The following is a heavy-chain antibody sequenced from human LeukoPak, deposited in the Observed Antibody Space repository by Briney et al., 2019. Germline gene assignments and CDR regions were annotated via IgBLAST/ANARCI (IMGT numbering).Heavy chain of an antibody. D-gene: IGHD6-19*01. J-gene: IGHJ4*02. V-gene: IGHV3-33*06. Sequence: QPGRSLRLSCAASGFTFSSYGMHWVRQAPGKGLEWVAVIWYDGSNKYSADSVKGRFTISRDNSKNTLYLQMDSLRAEDTAVYYCTKNACSGCRGGSLDCWGQGTLVTVSS. CDR1: GFTFSSYG. CDR2: IWYDGSNK. CDR3: TKNACSGCRGGSLDC.